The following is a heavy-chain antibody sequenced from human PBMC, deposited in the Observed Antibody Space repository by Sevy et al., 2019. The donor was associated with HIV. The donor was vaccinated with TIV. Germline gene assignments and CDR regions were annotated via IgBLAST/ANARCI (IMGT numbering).Heavy chain of an antibody. CDR3: SRMRNLGEPSDP. Sequence: ASVKVSCKPSSYTFTTFGINWVRQAPGQGLEWMEWINIYNGNTIYAQNLQGRVTLTRDTSTNTAYMELRSLTSDDAVVYYCSRMRNLGEPSDPWGQGALVTVSS. V-gene: IGHV1-18*01. CDR2: INIYNGNT. CDR1: SYTFTTFG. J-gene: IGHJ5*02. D-gene: IGHD3-16*01.